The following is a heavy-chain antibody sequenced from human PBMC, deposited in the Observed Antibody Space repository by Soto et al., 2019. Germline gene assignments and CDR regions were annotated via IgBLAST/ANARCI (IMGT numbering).Heavy chain of an antibody. CDR2: IYDTGISGYTPST. CDR1: GGRITSSS. Sequence: EILPLTCTVSGGRITSSSWSLIRRPPGKGLEWIAYIYDTGISGYTPSTSYNPSLKRRVTMSVDTSKSKFSLNLTSVTAADTAVHYCARGEDAFFYDGWDVWGRGITVT. J-gene: IGHJ6*02. CDR3: ARGEDAFFYDGWDV. V-gene: IGHV4-59*01.